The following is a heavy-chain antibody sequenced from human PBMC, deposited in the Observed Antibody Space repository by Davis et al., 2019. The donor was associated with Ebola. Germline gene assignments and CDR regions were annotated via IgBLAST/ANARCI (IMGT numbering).Heavy chain of an antibody. D-gene: IGHD4-17*01. J-gene: IGHJ6*02. CDR3: AGSSTVTTFYYYGMDV. V-gene: IGHV3-11*01. CDR2: IISSGSTI. CDR1: GFTFSDYY. Sequence: GGSLRLSCAASGFTFSDYYMSWIRQAPGKGLEWVSYIISSGSTIYYADSVKGRFTISRDNAKNSLYLQMNSLRAEDTAVYYCAGSSTVTTFYYYGMDVWGQGTTVTVSS.